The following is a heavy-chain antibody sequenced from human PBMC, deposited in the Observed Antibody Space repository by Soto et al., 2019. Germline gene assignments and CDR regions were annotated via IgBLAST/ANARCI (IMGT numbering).Heavy chain of an antibody. J-gene: IGHJ4*02. CDR1: GYTFTSYG. Sequence: QVQLVQSGAEVKKPGASVKVSCKASGYTFTSYGISWVRQAPGQGLEWMGWISAYNGNTNYAQKLQGRVTMTTDTSPTTGYMELRSLRSDDTAVYYCARGLYCSGGSCYSGVDYWGQGTLVTVSS. D-gene: IGHD2-15*01. V-gene: IGHV1-18*01. CDR3: ARGLYCSGGSCYSGVDY. CDR2: ISAYNGNT.